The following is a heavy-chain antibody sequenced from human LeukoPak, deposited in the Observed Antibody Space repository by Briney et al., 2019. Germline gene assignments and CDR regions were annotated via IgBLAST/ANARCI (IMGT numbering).Heavy chain of an antibody. CDR1: GDTFTTDY. CDR3: ARARGSGSYYGHDYYYYHYMDV. D-gene: IGHD3-10*01. V-gene: IGHV1-46*01. Sequence: ASVKVSCKASGDTFTTDYIHWVRQGPGQGPEWMGASNPSGGSTTNAQKFQGRVTMTRDTSTSTVYMELSSLRSEDTAIYYCARARGSGSYYGHDYYYYHYMDVWGKGTTVTVSS. CDR2: SNPSGGST. J-gene: IGHJ6*03.